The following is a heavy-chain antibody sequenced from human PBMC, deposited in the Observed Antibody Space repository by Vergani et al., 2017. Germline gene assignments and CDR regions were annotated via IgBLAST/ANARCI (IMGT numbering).Heavy chain of an antibody. CDR2: INSNSGNP. J-gene: IGHJ5*02. V-gene: IGHV7-4-1*02. Sequence: QVQLVQSGSEVKKPGDSVKVSCRASGYTFTNYALNWVRQAPGQGLEWKGWINSNSGNPTYAQGFKGRFVFSLDSYVSTSYLQINSLQPEDTAVYYCVRTPSGSCTCGSCYSGWFDPWGQGTLVTVSS. CDR3: VRTPSGSCTCGSCYSGWFDP. CDR1: GYTFTNYA. D-gene: IGHD2-15*01.